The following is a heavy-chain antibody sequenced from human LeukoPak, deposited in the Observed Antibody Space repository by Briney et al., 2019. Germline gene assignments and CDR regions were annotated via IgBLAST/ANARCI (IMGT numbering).Heavy chain of an antibody. CDR1: GFTFSSYA. J-gene: IGHJ4*02. D-gene: IGHD6-19*01. V-gene: IGHV3-30-3*01. Sequence: GRSLRLSCAASGFTFSSYAMHWVRQAPGKGLEWVAVISYDGSNKYYADSVKGRFTISRDNSKNTLYLQMNSLRAEDTAVYYCARAFSSGWYIGDYWGQGTLVTVSS. CDR3: ARAFSSGWYIGDY. CDR2: ISYDGSNK.